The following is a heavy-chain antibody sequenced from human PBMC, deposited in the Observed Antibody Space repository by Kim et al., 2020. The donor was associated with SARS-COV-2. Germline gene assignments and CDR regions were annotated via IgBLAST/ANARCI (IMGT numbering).Heavy chain of an antibody. Sequence: ASVKVSCKASGYTFNSYGISWVRQAPGQGLEWMGRISAYHGNTNYAQKLQGRVTMTTDTSTSTAYMELRSLRSDDTAVYYCASRVTGVVTASDDCLVQGTLLTVSS. CDR3: ASRVTGVVTASDDC. J-gene: IGHJ4*02. D-gene: IGHD2-21*02. CDR1: GYTFNSYG. CDR2: ISAYHGNT. V-gene: IGHV1-18*04.